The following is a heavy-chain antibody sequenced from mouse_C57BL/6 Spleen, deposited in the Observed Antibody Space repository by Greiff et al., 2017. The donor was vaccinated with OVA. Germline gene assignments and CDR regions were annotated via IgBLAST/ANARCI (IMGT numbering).Heavy chain of an antibody. Sequence: EVQVVESGGGLVKPGGSLKLSCAASGFTFSSYAMSWVRQTPEKRLEWVATISDGGSYTYYPDNVKGRFTISRDNAKNNLYLQMSHLKSEDTAMYYGARDEIYDGYPPWFAYWGQGTLVTVSA. CDR3: ARDEIYDGYPPWFAY. J-gene: IGHJ3*01. CDR1: GFTFSSYA. D-gene: IGHD2-3*01. V-gene: IGHV5-4*01. CDR2: ISDGGSYT.